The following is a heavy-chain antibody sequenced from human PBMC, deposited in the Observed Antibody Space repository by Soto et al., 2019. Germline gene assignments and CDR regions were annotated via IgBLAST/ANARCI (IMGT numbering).Heavy chain of an antibody. CDR3: ARSSGYYLIDDY. D-gene: IGHD3-22*01. Sequence: QVQLVQSGAEEKKPGASVKVSCKASGYTFTNYAMHWVRQAPGQRLEWMGWINCVNGNTKYSQKLQGRVTITRDTSASTAYMELGSLRSEDTAVYYCARSSGYYLIDDYWGQGTLVTVSS. CDR2: INCVNGNT. CDR1: GYTFTNYA. V-gene: IGHV1-3*05. J-gene: IGHJ4*02.